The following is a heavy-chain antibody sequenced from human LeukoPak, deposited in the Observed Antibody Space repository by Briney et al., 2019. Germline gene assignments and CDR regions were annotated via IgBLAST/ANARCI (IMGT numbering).Heavy chain of an antibody. CDR3: ATDAGGAAFDI. Sequence: GRSLRLSCAASGFTFSTYGMHWVRQAPGKGLEWVAVIWSDGSNKYYADSVKGRFTISRDNSKNTLYLQMNSLRAEDTAVYYCATDAGGAAFDIWGQGTMVTVSS. V-gene: IGHV3-33*01. CDR2: IWSDGSNK. J-gene: IGHJ3*02. D-gene: IGHD3-16*01. CDR1: GFTFSTYG.